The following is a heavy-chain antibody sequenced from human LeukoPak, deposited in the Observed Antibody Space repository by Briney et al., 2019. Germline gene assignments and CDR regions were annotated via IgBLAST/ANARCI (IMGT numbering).Heavy chain of an antibody. CDR3: ARGGGSYYETYYFDY. V-gene: IGHV4-30-2*01. J-gene: IGHJ4*02. CDR1: GGSISSGGYS. Sequence: SETLSLTCAVSGGSISSGGYSWSWIRQPPGKGLEWIGYIYHSGSTYYNPSLKSRVTISVDRSKNQFSLKLSSVTAADTAVYYRARGGGSYYETYYFDYWGQGTLVTVSS. CDR2: IYHSGST. D-gene: IGHD1-26*01.